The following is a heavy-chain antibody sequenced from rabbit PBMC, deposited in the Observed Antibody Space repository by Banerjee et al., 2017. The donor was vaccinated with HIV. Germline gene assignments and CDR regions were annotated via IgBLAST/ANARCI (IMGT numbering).Heavy chain of an antibody. Sequence: QEQLEESGGDLVKPEGSLTLTCTASGSTLTRNYICWVRQAPGKGLEWIACIGTGSGTTYYATGAKGRLTLPQTSSAAVAVPINSLTAGGAAGYFCARRGYYWCYCGKDLNLGGTGPLDT. CDR1: GSTLTRNY. D-gene: IGHD1-1*01. V-gene: IGHV1S45*01. J-gene: IGHJ4*01. CDR2: IGTGSGTT. CDR3: ARRGYYWCYCGKDLNL.